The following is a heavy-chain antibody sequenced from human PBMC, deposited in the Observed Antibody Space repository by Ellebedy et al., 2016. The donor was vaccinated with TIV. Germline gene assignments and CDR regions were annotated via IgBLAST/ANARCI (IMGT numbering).Heavy chain of an antibody. CDR1: GFTFSAYA. D-gene: IGHD6-19*01. CDR3: AKDRQWLPASWFDS. CDR2: VGVLGDNT. J-gene: IGHJ5*01. Sequence: PGGSLRLSCVASGFTFSAYAMSWVRQAPGKGLEWVSGVGVLGDNTHYADSVKGRFTISRDNSKNTLYLEMKSLRADETALYYCAKDRQWLPASWFDSWGQGTRVTVSS. V-gene: IGHV3-23*01.